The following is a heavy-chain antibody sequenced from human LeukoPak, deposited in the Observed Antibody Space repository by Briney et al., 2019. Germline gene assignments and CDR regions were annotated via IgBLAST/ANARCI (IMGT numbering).Heavy chain of an antibody. V-gene: IGHV3-30*02. D-gene: IGHD5-12*01. Sequence: PGGSLRLSCAASGFTFSSYGMHWVRQAPGKGLEWVAFIRYDGSNKYYADSVKGRFTISRDNSKNTLYLQMNSLRAEDTAVYYCAKDWVATIELYAFDIWGQGTMVTVSS. CDR1: GFTFSSYG. CDR3: AKDWVATIELYAFDI. CDR2: IRYDGSNK. J-gene: IGHJ3*02.